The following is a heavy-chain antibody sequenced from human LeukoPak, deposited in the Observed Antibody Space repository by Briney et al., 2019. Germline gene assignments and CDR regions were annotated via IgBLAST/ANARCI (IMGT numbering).Heavy chain of an antibody. CDR3: ARAPWDFWSGYYGYYYYYMDV. D-gene: IGHD3-3*01. J-gene: IGHJ6*03. Sequence: GESLRLSCAASGFTFSSYAMHWVRQAPGKGLEWVAVISYDGSNKYYADSVKGRFTISRDNSKNTLYLQMNSLRAEDTAVYYCARAPWDFWSGYYGYYYYYMDVWGKGTTVTVSS. V-gene: IGHV3-30-3*01. CDR1: GFTFSSYA. CDR2: ISYDGSNK.